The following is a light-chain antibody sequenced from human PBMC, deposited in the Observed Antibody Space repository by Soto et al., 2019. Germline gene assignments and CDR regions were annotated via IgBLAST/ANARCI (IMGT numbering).Light chain of an antibody. Sequence: ETVMTQSPATLSVSPGERATLSCRASQGVTSSLAWYQQTPGQAPRLLIYDVSTRATGIPARFSGSGSGTEITLTICSLQSEDFAVYYCQQYIYWPRTFGQGTRVEI. CDR3: QQYIYWPRT. V-gene: IGKV3-15*01. CDR2: DVS. J-gene: IGKJ1*01. CDR1: QGVTSS.